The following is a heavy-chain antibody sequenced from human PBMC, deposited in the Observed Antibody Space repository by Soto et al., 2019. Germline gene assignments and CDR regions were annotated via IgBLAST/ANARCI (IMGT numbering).Heavy chain of an antibody. D-gene: IGHD5-12*01. V-gene: IGHV4-61*08. CDR2: IYYSGNT. CDR1: GGSISSGDYY. J-gene: IGHJ5*02. CDR3: ATYRGRGSGYDLRESNNWFDP. Sequence: PSETLSLTCTVSGGSISSGDYYWSWIRQPPGKGLEWIGYIYYSGNTYYNPSLKSRVTISVDTSKNQFSLKLSSVTAADTAVYYCATYRGRGSGYDLRESNNWFDPWGQGTLVTVSS.